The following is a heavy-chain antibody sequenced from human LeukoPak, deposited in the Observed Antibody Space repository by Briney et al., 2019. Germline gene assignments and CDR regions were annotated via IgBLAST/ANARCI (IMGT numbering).Heavy chain of an antibody. CDR3: AKDRGSGYNWNDVLDY. J-gene: IGHJ4*02. D-gene: IGHD1-20*01. V-gene: IGHV3-30*18. CDR1: GFTFSSYG. CDR2: ISYDVSDK. Sequence: GGSLRLSCAASGFTFSSYGMHWVRQAPGKGLEWVAVISYDVSDKYYVDSVKGRFTISRDTSKNTLYLQMNSLRAEDTAVYYCAKDRGSGYNWNDVLDYWGQGTLVTVSS.